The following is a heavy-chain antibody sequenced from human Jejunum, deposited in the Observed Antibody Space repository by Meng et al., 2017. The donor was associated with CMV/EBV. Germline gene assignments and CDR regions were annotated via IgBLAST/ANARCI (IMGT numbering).Heavy chain of an antibody. CDR2: IRRREFGETT. Sequence: FDDYAMTWVRQAPGQGLEWVSLIRRREFGETTEYAASVKGRFTVSRDDSKGIAYLQMNSLKPEDTAVYYCAMSYNEVIPAAYYFDCWGQGTLVTVSS. CDR3: AMSYNEVIPAAYYFDC. V-gene: IGHV3-49*04. D-gene: IGHD2-2*01. J-gene: IGHJ4*02. CDR1: FDDYA.